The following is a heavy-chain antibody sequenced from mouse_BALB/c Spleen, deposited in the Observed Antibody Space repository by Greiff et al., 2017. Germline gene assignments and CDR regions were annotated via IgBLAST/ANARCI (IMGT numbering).Heavy chain of an antibody. V-gene: IGHV5-6-3*01. Sequence: EVMLVESGGGLVQPGGSLKLSCAASGFTFSSYGMSWVRQTPDKRLELVATINSNGGSTYYPDSVKGRFTISRDNAKNTLYLQMSSLKSEDTAMYYCARDGDYYGSRSWYFDVWGAGTTVTVSS. D-gene: IGHD1-1*01. J-gene: IGHJ1*01. CDR1: GFTFSSYG. CDR2: INSNGGST. CDR3: ARDGDYYGSRSWYFDV.